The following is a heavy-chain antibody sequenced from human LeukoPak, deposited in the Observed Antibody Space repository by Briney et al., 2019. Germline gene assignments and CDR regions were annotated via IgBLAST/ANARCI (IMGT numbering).Heavy chain of an antibody. CDR2: INWNGGST. V-gene: IGHV3-20*04. J-gene: IGHJ1*01. CDR3: ARDSSSWYVSEH. CDR1: GFTFSNYG. D-gene: IGHD6-13*01. Sequence: GRSLRLSCAASGFTFSNYGMHWVRQAPGKGLEWVSGINWNGGSTGYADSVKGRFTISRDNAKNSLYLQMNSLRAEDTALYYCARDSSSWYVSEHWGQGTLVTVSS.